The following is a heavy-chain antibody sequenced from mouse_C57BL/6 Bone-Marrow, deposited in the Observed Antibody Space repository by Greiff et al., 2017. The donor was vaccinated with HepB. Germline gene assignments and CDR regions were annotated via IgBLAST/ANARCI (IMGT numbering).Heavy chain of an antibody. CDR2: INPGSGGT. J-gene: IGHJ2*01. Sequence: QVQLQQPGAELVRPGTSVKVSCKASGYAFTNYLIEWVKQRPGQGLEWIGVINPGSGGTNYNEKFKGKATLTADKSSSTAYMQLSSLTSEDSAVYFCATRIVYFDYWGQGTTLTVSS. D-gene: IGHD3-1*01. CDR1: GYAFTNYL. CDR3: ATRIVYFDY. V-gene: IGHV1-54*01.